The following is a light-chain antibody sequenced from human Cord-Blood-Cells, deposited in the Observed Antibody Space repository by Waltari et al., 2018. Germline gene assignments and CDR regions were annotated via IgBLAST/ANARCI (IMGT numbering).Light chain of an antibody. Sequence: QSALTQPASVSGSPGQSITISCTGTSSDVGGYNYVSWYQQHPGKAPKLMIYDVSNRPSGVSNRFSGSKCGNTASLTISGLQAEDEADYYCSSYTSSSTLPVFGGGTKLTVL. V-gene: IGLV2-14*01. CDR2: DVS. CDR1: SSDVGGYNY. J-gene: IGLJ2*01. CDR3: SSYTSSSTLPV.